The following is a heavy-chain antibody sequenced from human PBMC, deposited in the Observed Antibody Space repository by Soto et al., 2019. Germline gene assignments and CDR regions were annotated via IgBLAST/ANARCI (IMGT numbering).Heavy chain of an antibody. J-gene: IGHJ6*02. V-gene: IGHV3-64D*06. D-gene: IGHD2-15*01. Sequence: GGTLRLSCSASGFSFSNYAMQWVRQAPGKGLQYVSGFSSKGGTTYYADSVKGRFTISRDNSKNTLYLQMSSLRPEDTAVYYCVKEMAPAFIGSLYYYYAMHVWGQAIT. CDR1: GFSFSNYA. CDR2: FSSKGGTT. CDR3: VKEMAPAFIGSLYYYYAMHV.